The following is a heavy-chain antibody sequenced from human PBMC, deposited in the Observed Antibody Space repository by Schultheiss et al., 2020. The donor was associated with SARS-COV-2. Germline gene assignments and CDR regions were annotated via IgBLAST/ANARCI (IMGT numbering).Heavy chain of an antibody. Sequence: SETLSLTCAVYGGSFSGYYWSWIRQPPGKGLEWIGEINHSGSTNYNPSLRSRVTISADTSKNQFSLKLRSITAADTAVYFCARDTYCSGGSCFDWYFDVWGRGTLVTVSS. J-gene: IGHJ2*01. D-gene: IGHD2-15*01. V-gene: IGHV4-34*01. CDR3: ARDTYCSGGSCFDWYFDV. CDR2: INHSGST. CDR1: GGSFSGYY.